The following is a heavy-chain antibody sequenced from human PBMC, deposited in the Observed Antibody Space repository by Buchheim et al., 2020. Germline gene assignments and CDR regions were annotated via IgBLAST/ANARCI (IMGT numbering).Heavy chain of an antibody. V-gene: IGHV3-48*01. D-gene: IGHD1-26*01. J-gene: IGHJ4*02. CDR1: GFTFSTFG. CDR2: IDSGGATI. Sequence: EVQLVESGGDLVQPGESLRLSCAASGFTFSTFGMNWVRQAPGKGLEWVAYIDSGGATIYYADSVKGRFTISRDNVKNSLYLQMNSLRAEDTAVYYCARKGGSYSGYWGQGTL. CDR3: ARKGGSYSGY.